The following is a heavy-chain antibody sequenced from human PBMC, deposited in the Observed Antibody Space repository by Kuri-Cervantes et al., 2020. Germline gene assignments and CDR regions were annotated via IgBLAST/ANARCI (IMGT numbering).Heavy chain of an antibody. CDR1: GFTFSSYG. CDR3: AKDSSPLLVATIAKTYYYYGMDV. J-gene: IGHJ6*02. V-gene: IGHV3-30*18. Sequence: GGSLRLSCAASGFTFSSYGMHWVRQAPGKGLEWVAVISYDGSNKYYADSVKGRFTISRDNSKNTLYLQMNSLRAEDTALYYCAKDSSPLLVATIAKTYYYYGMDVWGQGTTVTVSS. D-gene: IGHD5-12*01. CDR2: ISYDGSNK.